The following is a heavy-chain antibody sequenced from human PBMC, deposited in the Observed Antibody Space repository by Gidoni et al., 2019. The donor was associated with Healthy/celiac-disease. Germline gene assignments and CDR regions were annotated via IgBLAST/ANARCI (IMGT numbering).Heavy chain of an antibody. CDR1: GVTLSSYA. J-gene: IGHJ5*02. CDR2: IIPIFGTA. Sequence: QVQLVQSGAEVKKPGSSVKVSCKASGVTLSSYAISWVRQAPGQWLEWMGGIIPIFGTANYAQKFQGRVTITADESTSTAYMELSSLRSEDTAVYYCAITRIQLWLRWFDPWGQGTLVTVS. D-gene: IGHD5-18*01. V-gene: IGHV1-69*01. CDR3: AITRIQLWLRWFDP.